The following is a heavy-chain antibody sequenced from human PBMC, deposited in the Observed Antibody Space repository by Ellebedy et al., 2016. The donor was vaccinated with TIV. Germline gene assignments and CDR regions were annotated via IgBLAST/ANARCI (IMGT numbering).Heavy chain of an antibody. D-gene: IGHD3-22*01. CDR1: GYTFTGYY. CDR3: AREVTNDSSGYRGRNAFDI. CDR2: INPNSGGT. J-gene: IGHJ3*02. V-gene: IGHV1-2*02. Sequence: AASVKVSCKASGYTFTGYYMHWVRHAPGQGLEWMGWINPNSGGTNYAQKFQGRVTMTRDTSISTAYMELSRLRSDDTAVYYCAREVTNDSSGYRGRNAFDIWGQGTMVTVSS.